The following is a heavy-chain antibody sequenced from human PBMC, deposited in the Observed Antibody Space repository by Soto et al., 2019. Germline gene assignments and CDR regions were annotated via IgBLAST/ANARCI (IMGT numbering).Heavy chain of an antibody. D-gene: IGHD3-22*01. V-gene: IGHV5-51*01. CDR3: ARLGDSSRYYYCYGMDV. CDR1: GYSFTSYW. CDR2: IYPGDSDT. Sequence: GESLKISCKGSGYSFTSYWIGWVRQMPGKGLEWMGIIYPGDSDTRYSPSFQGQVTISADKSIGTAYLQWSSLKASDTAMYYCARLGDSSRYYYCYGMDVWGQGTTVTVSS. J-gene: IGHJ6*02.